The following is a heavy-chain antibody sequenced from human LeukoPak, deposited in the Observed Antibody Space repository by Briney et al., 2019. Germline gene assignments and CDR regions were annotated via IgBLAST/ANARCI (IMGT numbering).Heavy chain of an antibody. V-gene: IGHV3-64*01. J-gene: IGHJ5*02. D-gene: IGHD1/OR15-1a*01. CDR1: GFTFSSYA. CDR3: ARWYPSVEGTENWFDP. CDR2: ISSTGGST. Sequence: GGSLRLSCAASGFTFSSYAMHWVRQAPGKGLEYVSAISSTGGSTYYANSVKGGFTISRDNSKNTLYLQMGSLRAEDMAVYYCARWYPSVEGTENWFDPWGQGTLVTVSS.